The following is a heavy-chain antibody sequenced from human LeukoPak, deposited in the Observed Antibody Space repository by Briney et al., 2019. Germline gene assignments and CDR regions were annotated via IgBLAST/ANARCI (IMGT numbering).Heavy chain of an antibody. CDR1: GFTFSSYG. D-gene: IGHD2-15*01. J-gene: IGHJ3*02. Sequence: GGSLRLSCAASGFTFSSYGMYWVRQAPGKGLEWVAFIRYDGSNKYYADSVKGRFTISRDNSKNTLYLQMNSLRAEDTAVYYCVKKWSEAFDIWGQGTMVTVSS. V-gene: IGHV3-30*02. CDR3: VKKWSEAFDI. CDR2: IRYDGSNK.